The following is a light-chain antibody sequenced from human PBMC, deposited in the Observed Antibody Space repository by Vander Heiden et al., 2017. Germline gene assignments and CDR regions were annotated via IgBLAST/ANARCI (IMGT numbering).Light chain of an antibody. V-gene: IGKV1-39*01. CDR2: AAS. Sequence: DIQLTQSPSSLSASVGDRVTITCRASQSISSILNWYQQKPGKAPKLLIYAASSLQSGVPSRFSGSGSGTDFTLTISSLQPEDFATYYCQQNYSTPRTFGQRTKVEIK. J-gene: IGKJ1*01. CDR3: QQNYSTPRT. CDR1: QSISSI.